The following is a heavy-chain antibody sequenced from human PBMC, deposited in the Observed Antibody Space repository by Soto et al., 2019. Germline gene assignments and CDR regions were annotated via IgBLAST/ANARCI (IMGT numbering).Heavy chain of an antibody. Sequence: SETLSLNRPFSCGFTRSGGYYWSWIRQHPGKGLEWIGYIYYSGSTYYNPSLKSRVTISVDTSKNQFSLKLSSVTAADTAVYYCARSIDPWGQGTLVTVSS. CDR1: CGFTRSGGYY. V-gene: IGHV4-31*02. CDR2: IYYSGST. J-gene: IGHJ5*02. CDR3: ARSIDP.